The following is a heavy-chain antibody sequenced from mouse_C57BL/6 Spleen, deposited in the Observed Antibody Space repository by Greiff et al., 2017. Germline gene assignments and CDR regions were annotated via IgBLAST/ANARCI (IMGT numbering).Heavy chain of an antibody. D-gene: IGHD4-1*02. CDR1: GYTFTDYY. J-gene: IGHJ3*01. Sequence: EVKLQQSGPELVKPGASVKISCKASGYTFTDYYMNWVKQSHGKSLEWIGDINPNNGGTSYNQKFKGKATLTVDKSSSTAYMELRSLTSEDSAVYYCARDWSNWDVAYWGQGTLVTVSA. V-gene: IGHV1-26*01. CDR3: ARDWSNWDVAY. CDR2: INPNNGGT.